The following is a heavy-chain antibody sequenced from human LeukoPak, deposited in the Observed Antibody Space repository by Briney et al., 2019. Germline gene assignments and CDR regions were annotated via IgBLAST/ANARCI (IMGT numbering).Heavy chain of an antibody. V-gene: IGHV4-39*01. J-gene: IGHJ4*02. CDR3: ARTAVANDY. Sequence: SETLSLTCTVSGGSISSSSYYWGWIRQPPGKGLEWIGSISYSGSTYYNPSLKSRVTISVDTSKNQFSLKVSSVTAADTAVYYCARTAVANDYWGQGTLVTVSS. CDR2: ISYSGST. D-gene: IGHD6-19*01. CDR1: GGSISSSSYY.